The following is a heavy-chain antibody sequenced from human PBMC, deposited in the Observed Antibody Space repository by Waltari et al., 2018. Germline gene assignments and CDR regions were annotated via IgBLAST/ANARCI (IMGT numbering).Heavy chain of an antibody. CDR1: GFTFPYYW. CDR2: IKQDGSAK. J-gene: IGHJ3*01. V-gene: IGHV3-7*01. Sequence: EVQLVDSGGGLVQPGGSLRLSCAASGFTFPYYWMSWVRQAPGKGPEWLANIKQDGSAKYYVDSWKGRFTISRDNDKNSLYLQMNSLTAEDTAVYYCARTIGGGAFDLWGQGTMVTVSS. D-gene: IGHD3-9*01. CDR3: ARTIGGGAFDL.